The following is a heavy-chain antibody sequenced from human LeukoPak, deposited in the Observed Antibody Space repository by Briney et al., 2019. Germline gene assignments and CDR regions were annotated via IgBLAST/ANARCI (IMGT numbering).Heavy chain of an antibody. CDR1: GFTFSDYY. CDR3: ARDGDYVWGSYRYCDY. V-gene: IGHV3-11*04. J-gene: IGHJ4*02. D-gene: IGHD3-16*02. Sequence: GGSLRLSCAASGFTFSDYYMSWIRQAPGKGLDWVSYISSSGSTIYYADSVKGRFTISRDNAKNSLYLQMNSLRAEDTAVYYCARDGDYVWGSYRYCDYWGQGTLVTVSS. CDR2: ISSSGSTI.